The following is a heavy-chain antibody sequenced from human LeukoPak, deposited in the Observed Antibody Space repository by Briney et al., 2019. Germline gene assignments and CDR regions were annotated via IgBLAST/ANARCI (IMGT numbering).Heavy chain of an antibody. D-gene: IGHD1-26*01. V-gene: IGHV3-30*02. J-gene: IGHJ4*02. CDR3: AKGVYGGSSGGFYFGY. CDR2: IRYDETNK. Sequence: GGSLRLSCAASGLTFSSSGMHWVRQAPGKGLEWVAFIRYDETNKHYADSVKGRFTISRDNSKNTLYLQMNSLRSEDTAVYYCAKGVYGGSSGGFYFGYWGQGALVTVSS. CDR1: GLTFSSSG.